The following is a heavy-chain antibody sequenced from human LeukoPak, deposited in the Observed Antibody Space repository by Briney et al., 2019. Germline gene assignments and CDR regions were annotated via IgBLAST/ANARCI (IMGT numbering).Heavy chain of an antibody. V-gene: IGHV4-39*07. D-gene: IGHD4/OR15-4a*01. CDR2: LHYSGST. CDR3: ARDWDGAFDFNTFDI. Sequence: SETLSLTCTVSGASVSASSYFWGWIRQPPGKGLEWIGTLHYSGSTYYNTSLRSRVTISVDTSKNQFSLKLNSVTSADTAIYYCARDWDGAFDFNTFDIWGLGTMVTVSS. J-gene: IGHJ3*02. CDR1: GASVSASSYF.